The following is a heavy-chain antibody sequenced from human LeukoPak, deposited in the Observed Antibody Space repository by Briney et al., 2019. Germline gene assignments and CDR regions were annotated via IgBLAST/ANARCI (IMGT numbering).Heavy chain of an antibody. CDR2: IYHSGHT. Sequence: SETLSLTCTVSGDSISTSSYYWGWIRQPPGKGLEWIGSIYHSGHTYYNPSLKSRVTISVDTSKNQFSLRLSSVTAADTAVYYCTRGAGWLIDYWGQGILVTVSS. CDR1: GDSISTSSYY. D-gene: IGHD3-16*01. J-gene: IGHJ4*02. V-gene: IGHV4-39*07. CDR3: TRGAGWLIDY.